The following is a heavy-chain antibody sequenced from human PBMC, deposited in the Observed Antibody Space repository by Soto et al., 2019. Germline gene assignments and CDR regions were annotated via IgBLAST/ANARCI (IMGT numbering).Heavy chain of an antibody. CDR1: GDSVTSGSYY. J-gene: IGHJ6*02. D-gene: IGHD7-27*01. CDR2: ISYTGRT. Sequence: SETLSLTCIVSGDSVTSGSYYWTWLRQPPGKGLEWIGYISYTGRTKYNPSLQSRVTISVDTSKNDFSLNLSSVTAADTAVYFCAREWGLLPYYVMNVWGHGTAVTVS. V-gene: IGHV4-61*03. CDR3: AREWGLLPYYVMNV.